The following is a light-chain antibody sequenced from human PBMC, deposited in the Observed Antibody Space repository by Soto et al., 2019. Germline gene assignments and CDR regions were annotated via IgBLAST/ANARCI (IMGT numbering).Light chain of an antibody. CDR1: SSDVGGYNY. Sequence: QSALTQHASVSGSPGQSITISCTGTSSDVGGYNYVSWYQQHPGKAPKLMIYDVSNRPSGVSNRFSGSKSGNTASLTISGLQAEDEADYYCSSYTSSILFGGGTKLTVL. CDR2: DVS. CDR3: SSYTSSIL. J-gene: IGLJ2*01. V-gene: IGLV2-14*01.